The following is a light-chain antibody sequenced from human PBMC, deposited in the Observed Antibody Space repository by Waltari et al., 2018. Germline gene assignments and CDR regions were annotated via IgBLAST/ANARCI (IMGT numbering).Light chain of an antibody. Sequence: DFVMTQSPLSLPVTPGEPASISCRSSQSLLHSNGYKYLDWYLQKPGQSPQLLIYLGSSRASGVPDRFSGSGSGTDFTLKISRVEAEDVGVYYCMQALQTPYTFGQGTKLEIK. CDR2: LGS. CDR1: QSLLHSNGYKY. J-gene: IGKJ2*01. V-gene: IGKV2-28*01. CDR3: MQALQTPYT.